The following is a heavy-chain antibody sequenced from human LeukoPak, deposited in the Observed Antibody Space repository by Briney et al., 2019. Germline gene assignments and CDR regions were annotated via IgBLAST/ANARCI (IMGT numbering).Heavy chain of an antibody. CDR1: GYTFTSYY. J-gene: IGHJ4*02. CDR3: AREEGYCSGTSCSAPFDY. Sequence: GASVKVSCKASGYTFTSYYMHWVRQAPGQGLEWMGWINPNSGGTNYAQKFQGRVTMTRDTSISTAYMDLSRLRSGDTAVYYCAREEGYCSGTSCSAPFDYWGQGTLVTVSS. CDR2: INPNSGGT. V-gene: IGHV1-2*02. D-gene: IGHD2-15*01.